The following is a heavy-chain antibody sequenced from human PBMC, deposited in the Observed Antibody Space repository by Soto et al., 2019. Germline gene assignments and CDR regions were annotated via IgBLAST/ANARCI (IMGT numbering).Heavy chain of an antibody. Sequence: PSETLSLTCAVSGGSISSSNWWSWVRQPPDEGLEWLDYVFYGGTDYNPSLGGRVSMSVETSKGQFSLKLTSVTVADTAVYYCASYRGALYFESWGPGILVTVSS. J-gene: IGHJ4*02. CDR3: ASYRGALYFES. V-gene: IGHV4-4*02. D-gene: IGHD3-16*01. CDR2: VFYGGT. CDR1: GGSISSSNW.